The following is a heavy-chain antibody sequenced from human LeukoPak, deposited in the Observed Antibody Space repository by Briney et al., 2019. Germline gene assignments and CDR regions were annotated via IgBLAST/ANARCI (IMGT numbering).Heavy chain of an antibody. V-gene: IGHV3-66*01. CDR3: ARGSSYYYDSSGQWDFDY. Sequence: GGSLRLSCAASGFTVSSNYMSWVRQAPGKGLGWVSVIYSGGSTYYADSVKGRFTISRDNSKNTLYLQMNSLRAEDTAVYYCARGSSYYYDSSGQWDFDYWGQGTLVTVSS. CDR2: IYSGGST. D-gene: IGHD3-22*01. CDR1: GFTVSSNY. J-gene: IGHJ4*02.